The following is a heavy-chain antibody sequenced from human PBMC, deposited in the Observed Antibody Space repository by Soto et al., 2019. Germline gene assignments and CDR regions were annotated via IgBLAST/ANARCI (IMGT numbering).Heavy chain of an antibody. CDR3: ARRSGGNFDY. V-gene: IGHV4-59*01. CDR1: IIKNN. CDR2: IYYSGST. J-gene: IGHJ4*02. Sequence: IIKNNWSWIRQPPGKGLEWIGYIYYSGSTNYNPSLKSRVTISVDTSKNQFSLKLSSVTAADTAVYYCARRSGGNFDYWGQGTLVTVSS.